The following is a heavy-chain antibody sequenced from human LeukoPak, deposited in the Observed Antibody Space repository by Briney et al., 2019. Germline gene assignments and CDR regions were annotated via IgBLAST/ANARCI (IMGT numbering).Heavy chain of an antibody. CDR1: GYIFTTYW. CDR2: IDPSDSYT. D-gene: IGHD3-16*01. V-gene: IGHV5-10-1*01. Sequence: GESLKISCKGSGYIFTTYWISWVRQMPGKGLEWMGRIDPSDSYTDYSPSFQGHVTISADKSSSTAYLHWNSLTASDTAMYYCATYSDTFYFDCWGQGTLVTVSS. CDR3: ATYSDTFYFDC. J-gene: IGHJ4*02.